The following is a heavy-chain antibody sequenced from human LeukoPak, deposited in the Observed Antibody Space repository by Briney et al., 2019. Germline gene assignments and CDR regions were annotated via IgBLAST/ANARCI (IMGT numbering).Heavy chain of an antibody. D-gene: IGHD2-21*01. CDR2: IYYSGST. Sequence: SETLSLTCTVSGGSISSSSYYWGWIRQPPGKGLEWIGSIYYSGSTYYNPSLKSRVTISVDTSKNQFSLKLSSVTAADTAVYYCARAYCGGDCYTNWFDPWGQGTLVTVSS. CDR3: ARAYCGGDCYTNWFDP. J-gene: IGHJ5*02. V-gene: IGHV4-39*01. CDR1: GGSISSSSYY.